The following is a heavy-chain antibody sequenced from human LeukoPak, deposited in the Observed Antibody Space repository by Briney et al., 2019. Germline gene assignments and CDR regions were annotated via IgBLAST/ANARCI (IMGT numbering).Heavy chain of an antibody. V-gene: IGHV4-34*01. Sequence: GSLRLSCAASGFTFSSYAMSWVRQPPGKGLEWIGEINHSGSTNYNPSLKSRVTISVDTSKNQFSLKLSSATAADTAVYYCARGWVGGDYYDSSGYYLFDYWGQGTLVTVSS. CDR1: GFTFSSYA. J-gene: IGHJ4*02. CDR2: INHSGST. CDR3: ARGWVGGDYYDSSGYYLFDY. D-gene: IGHD3-22*01.